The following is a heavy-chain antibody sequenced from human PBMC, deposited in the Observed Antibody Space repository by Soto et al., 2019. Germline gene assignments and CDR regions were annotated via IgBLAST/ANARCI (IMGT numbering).Heavy chain of an antibody. Sequence: AAVKVSCKASGYTFTSYDINWVRQATGQGLEWMGWMNPNSGNTGYAQKFQGRVTMTRNTSISTAYMELSSLRSEDTAVYYCASAFSGGNTFDYWGQGTLVTVSS. CDR1: GYTFTSYD. CDR2: MNPNSGNT. D-gene: IGHD2-15*01. J-gene: IGHJ4*02. V-gene: IGHV1-8*01. CDR3: ASAFSGGNTFDY.